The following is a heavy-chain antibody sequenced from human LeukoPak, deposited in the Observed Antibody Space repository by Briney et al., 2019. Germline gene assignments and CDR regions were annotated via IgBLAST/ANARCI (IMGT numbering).Heavy chain of an antibody. CDR2: IYYSGST. CDR3: ARDVRDCSSTSCYKGFDY. CDR1: GGSISSGGYY. V-gene: IGHV4-31*03. Sequence: PSETLSLTCTVSGGSISSGGYYWSWIRQHPGKGLEWIGYIYYSGSTYYNPSLKSRVTISVDTSKNQFSLKLSSATAADTAVYYCARDVRDCSSTSCYKGFDYWGQGTLVTVSS. J-gene: IGHJ4*02. D-gene: IGHD2-2*02.